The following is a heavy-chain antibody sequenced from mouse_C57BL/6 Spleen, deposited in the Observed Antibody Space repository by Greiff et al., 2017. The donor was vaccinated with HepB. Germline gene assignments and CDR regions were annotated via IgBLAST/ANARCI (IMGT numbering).Heavy chain of an antibody. Sequence: EVQLQESEGGLVQPGSSMKLSCTASGFTFSDYYMAWVRQVPEKGLEWVANINYDGSSTYYLDSLKSRFIISRDNAKNILYLQMSSLKSEDTATYYCAREGGDYGGQGTTLTVSS. CDR2: INYDGSST. J-gene: IGHJ2*01. V-gene: IGHV5-16*01. CDR1: GFTFSDYY. CDR3: AREGGDY.